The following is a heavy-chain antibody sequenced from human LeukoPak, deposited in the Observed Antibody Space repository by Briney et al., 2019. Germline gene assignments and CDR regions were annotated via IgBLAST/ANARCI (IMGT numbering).Heavy chain of an antibody. J-gene: IGHJ4*02. Sequence: SETLSLTCNVSGDTLSSSSYYWGWIRQPPGKGLEWIGSIYYSGGAYYSPSLKSRVTISVDTSKNEFSLKLRSVTAADTAVYYCARDLLSGYTSGWFYWGQGSLVTVSS. CDR2: IYYSGGA. CDR1: GDTLSSSSYY. D-gene: IGHD6-19*01. V-gene: IGHV4-39*07. CDR3: ARDLLSGYTSGWFY.